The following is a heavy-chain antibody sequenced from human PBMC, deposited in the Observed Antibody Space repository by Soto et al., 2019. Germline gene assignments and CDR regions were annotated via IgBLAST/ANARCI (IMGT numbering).Heavy chain of an antibody. CDR3: AREAIFGVVIIQNWFDP. CDR2: TYYRSKWYN. J-gene: IGHJ5*02. CDR1: GDSVSSNSAA. Sequence: SQTLSLTCAISGDSVSSNSAAWNWIRQSPSRGLEWLGRTYYRSKWYNDYAVSVKSRITINPDTSKNQFSLQLNSVTPEDTAVYYCAREAIFGVVIIQNWFDPWGQGTLVTVSS. V-gene: IGHV6-1*01. D-gene: IGHD3-3*01.